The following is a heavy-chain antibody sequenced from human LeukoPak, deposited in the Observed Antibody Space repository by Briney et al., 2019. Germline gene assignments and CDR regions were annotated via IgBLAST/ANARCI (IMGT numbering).Heavy chain of an antibody. V-gene: IGHV4-59*08. D-gene: IGHD1-26*01. Sequence: SETLSLTCTVSSGSISGYYWSWIRQPPGKGLEWIAYIYYSETTNYNPSLNSRVTISLDTSKRQFPLKLSSVTAADTAVYYCARHVLTAGAIEWGQGTLVTVSS. J-gene: IGHJ4*02. CDR2: IYYSETT. CDR3: ARHVLTAGAIE. CDR1: SGSISGYY.